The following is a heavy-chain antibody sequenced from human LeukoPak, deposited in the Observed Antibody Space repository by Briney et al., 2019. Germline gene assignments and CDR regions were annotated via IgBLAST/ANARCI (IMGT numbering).Heavy chain of an antibody. CDR1: GFPFSSYA. Sequence: PGGSLRLSCAASGFPFSSYAMSWVRQAPGKGLEWVSGISGSDGSTNYADSVKGRFTISRDNSKNTLYLQMTSLRAEDTAVYFCAKVHTSSWSHWGQGTLVTVSS. J-gene: IGHJ4*02. V-gene: IGHV3-23*01. CDR3: AKVHTSSWSH. CDR2: ISGSDGST. D-gene: IGHD2-2*01.